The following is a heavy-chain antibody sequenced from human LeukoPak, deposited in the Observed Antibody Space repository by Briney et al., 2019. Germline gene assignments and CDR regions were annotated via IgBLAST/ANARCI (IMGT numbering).Heavy chain of an antibody. Sequence: SETLSLTCTVSGGSISSYYWSWIRQPAGKGLEWIGRIYTSGSTNYNPSLKSRVTMSVDTSKNQFSLMLSSVTAADTAVYYCARDYTPLLLRDYYYGVDVWGQGTTVTVSS. J-gene: IGHJ6*02. D-gene: IGHD2-15*01. V-gene: IGHV4-4*07. CDR3: ARDYTPLLLRDYYYGVDV. CDR1: GGSISSYY. CDR2: IYTSGST.